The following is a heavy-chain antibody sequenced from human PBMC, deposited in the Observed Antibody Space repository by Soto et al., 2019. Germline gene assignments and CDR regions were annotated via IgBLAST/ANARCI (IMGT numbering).Heavy chain of an antibody. Sequence: PGGSLRLSCAASGFTFNTYGMHWVRQAPGKGLEWVAVISYDGSEKYYVDSVKGRFTISRDDSENTLFLQMSSLRAEDTAKYYCAKSGPTNYFDFWGQGTLVTVSS. D-gene: IGHD1-26*01. V-gene: IGHV3-30*18. CDR2: ISYDGSEK. CDR3: AKSGPTNYFDF. J-gene: IGHJ4*02. CDR1: GFTFNTYG.